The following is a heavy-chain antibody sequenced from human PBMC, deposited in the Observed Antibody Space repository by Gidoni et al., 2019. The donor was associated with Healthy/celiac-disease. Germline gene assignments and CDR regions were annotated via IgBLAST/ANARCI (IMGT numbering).Heavy chain of an antibody. J-gene: IGHJ5*02. Sequence: QVQLVQSGAEVKKPGASVKVSCKASGYTFTGYYMHWVRQAPGQGLEWMGWINPNSGGTNYAQKFQGRVTMTRDTSISTAYMELSRLRSDDTAVYYCARDPRYCSGGSCYSSVNWFDPWGQGTLVTVSS. D-gene: IGHD2-15*01. CDR3: ARDPRYCSGGSCYSSVNWFDP. CDR2: INPNSGGT. V-gene: IGHV1-2*02. CDR1: GYTFTGYY.